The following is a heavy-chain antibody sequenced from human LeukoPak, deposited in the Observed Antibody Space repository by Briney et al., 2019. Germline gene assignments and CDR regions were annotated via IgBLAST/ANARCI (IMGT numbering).Heavy chain of an antibody. CDR3: ARDDKWLLLWY. V-gene: IGHV3-30-3*01. D-gene: IGHD3-22*01. CDR2: ISYDGSNK. CDR1: GFTFSSYA. J-gene: IGHJ4*02. Sequence: QTGGSLRLSCAASGFTFSSYAMHWVRQAPGKGLEWVAVISYDGSNKYYADSVKGRFTISRDNSKNTLYLQMNSLRAEDTAVYYCARDDKWLLLWYWGQGTLVTVSS.